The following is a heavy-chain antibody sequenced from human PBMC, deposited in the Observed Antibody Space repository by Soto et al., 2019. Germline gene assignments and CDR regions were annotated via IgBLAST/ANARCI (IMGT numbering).Heavy chain of an antibody. CDR1: GYSFTDYH. V-gene: IGHV1-2*04. CDR3: VLSRGLSATLRLDP. D-gene: IGHD2-15*01. J-gene: IGHJ5*02. Sequence: QVPLVQSGAEVKKPGASVKVSCKASGYSFTDYHIHWVRQAPGQGLEWLGRINPKSGGTSTAQKFQGWVTMTTDTSISTASMELTRLTSDDTAIYYCVLSRGLSATLRLDPWGQGTLVTVSS. CDR2: INPKSGGT.